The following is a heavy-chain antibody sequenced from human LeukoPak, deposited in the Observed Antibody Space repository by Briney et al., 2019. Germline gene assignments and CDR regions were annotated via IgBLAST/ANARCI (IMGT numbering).Heavy chain of an antibody. V-gene: IGHV3-9*03. Sequence: PGGSLRLSCAASGFTVSSNYMSWVRQAPGKGLEWVSGISWNSGDIDYADSVKGRFTISRDNAKNSLCLQMNSLRAEDMALYYCIKGFYPTLYDVFDIWGQGTMVTVSS. CDR3: IKGFYPTLYDVFDI. D-gene: IGHD2-15*01. J-gene: IGHJ3*02. CDR1: GFTVSSNY. CDR2: ISWNSGDI.